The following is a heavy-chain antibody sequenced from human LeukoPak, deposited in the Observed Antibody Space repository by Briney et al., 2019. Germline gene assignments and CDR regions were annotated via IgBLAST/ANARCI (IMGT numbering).Heavy chain of an antibody. V-gene: IGHV4-59*01. Sequence: SETLSLTCTVSGGSISSYYCSWIRQPPGKGLEWIGYIYYSGSTNYNPSLKSRVTLSVYTSKNQFSLKLRSVPAGDTAVYYCARPVVVPAATFDPWGQATLVTV. CDR3: ARPVVVPAATFDP. J-gene: IGHJ5*02. CDR1: GGSISSYY. D-gene: IGHD2-2*01. CDR2: IYYSGST.